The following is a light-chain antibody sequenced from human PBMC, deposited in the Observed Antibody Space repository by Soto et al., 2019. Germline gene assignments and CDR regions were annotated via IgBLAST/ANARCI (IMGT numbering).Light chain of an antibody. Sequence: DIQMTQSPSSVSASVGDRVTITCRASQSISSYLNWYQQKPGKAPKLLIYDASSLESGVPSRFSGSGSGTEFTLTISSLQPDDFVTYYCQQYNTNSWTFGQGTKVDNK. CDR1: QSISSY. CDR2: DAS. J-gene: IGKJ1*01. V-gene: IGKV1-5*01. CDR3: QQYNTNSWT.